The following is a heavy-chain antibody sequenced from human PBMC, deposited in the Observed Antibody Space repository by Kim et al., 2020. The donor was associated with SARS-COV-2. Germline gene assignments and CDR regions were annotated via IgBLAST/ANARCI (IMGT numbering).Heavy chain of an antibody. J-gene: IGHJ4*02. V-gene: IGHV3-21*01. Sequence: GGSLRLSCAASGFTFSSYSMNWVRQAPGKGLEWVSSISSSSYIYYADSVKGRFTISRDNAKNSLYLQMNSLRAEDTAVYYCARDLIVVVPAAMKNSVSVDYWGQGTLVTVSS. CDR1: GFTFSSYS. CDR2: ISSSSYI. CDR3: ARDLIVVVPAAMKNSVSVDY. D-gene: IGHD2-2*01.